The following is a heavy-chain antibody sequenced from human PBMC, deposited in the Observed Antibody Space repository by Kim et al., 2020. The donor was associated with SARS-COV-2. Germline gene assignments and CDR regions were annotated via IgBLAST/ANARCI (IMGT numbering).Heavy chain of an antibody. J-gene: IGHJ4*02. CDR2: INAGNGNT. Sequence: ASVKVSCKASGYTFTSYAMHWVRQAPGQRLEWMGWINAGNGNTKYSQKFQGRVTITRDTSASTAYMELSSLRSEDTAVYYCAGHYDILTGYSNWGQGTLVTVSS. D-gene: IGHD3-9*01. CDR3: AGHYDILTGYSN. CDR1: GYTFTSYA. V-gene: IGHV1-3*01.